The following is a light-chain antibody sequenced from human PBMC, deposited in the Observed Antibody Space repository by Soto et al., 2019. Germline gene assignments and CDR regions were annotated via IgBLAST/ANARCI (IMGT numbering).Light chain of an antibody. CDR1: QSVSRH. CDR3: QQRNNWPPVT. J-gene: IGKJ4*01. V-gene: IGKV3-11*01. CDR2: DAS. Sequence: EIVFTQSPATLSLSPGERATLSCRASQSVSRHLAWYQQKPGQAPRLLIYDASNRATGIPARFSGSGSGTDFTLTLSSLEPEDFAVYYCQQRNNWPPVTFGGGTKVDIK.